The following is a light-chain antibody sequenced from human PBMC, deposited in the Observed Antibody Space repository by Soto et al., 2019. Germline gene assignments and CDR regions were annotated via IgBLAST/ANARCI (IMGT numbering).Light chain of an antibody. Sequence: EILLTQSPNTLALSPGERATLSCRASQSVSSDYLVWYQQKPGQAPRLLMYGASSRATGIPDRLSGSGSGTDFTLTISRLEPEDFAVYYCQHYGNTPHSVTFGPGTKVDIK. V-gene: IGKV3-20*01. J-gene: IGKJ3*01. CDR3: QHYGNTPHSVT. CDR2: GAS. CDR1: QSVSSDY.